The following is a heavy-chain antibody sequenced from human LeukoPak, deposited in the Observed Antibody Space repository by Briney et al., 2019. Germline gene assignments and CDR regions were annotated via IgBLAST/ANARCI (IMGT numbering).Heavy chain of an antibody. D-gene: IGHD3-22*01. V-gene: IGHV1-69*13. J-gene: IGHJ6*02. CDR3: AGPVTHPHYYDSSGRNYYYYYGMDV. Sequence: ASVKVSCKASGYTFTSYYMHWVRQAPGQGLEWMGGIIPIFGTANYAQKFQGRVTITADESTSTAYMELSSLRSEDTAVYYCAGPVTHPHYYDSSGRNYYYYYGMDVWGQGTTVTVSS. CDR2: IIPIFGTA. CDR1: GYTFTSYY.